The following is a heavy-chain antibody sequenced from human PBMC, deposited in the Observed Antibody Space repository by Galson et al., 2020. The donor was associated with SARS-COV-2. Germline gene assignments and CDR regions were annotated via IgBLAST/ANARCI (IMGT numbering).Heavy chain of an antibody. D-gene: IGHD2-2*01. J-gene: IGHJ4*02. CDR2: ISAYNGNT. Sequence: ASVKVSCKASGYTFTSYGISWVRQAPGQGLEWMGWISAYNGNTNYAQKLQGRVTMTTDTSTSTAYMELRSLRSDDTAVYYCARDWWKEYQLLWFGEGIDHIHFDYWGQGTLVTVSS. CDR1: GYTFTSYG. V-gene: IGHV1-18*01. CDR3: ARDWWKEYQLLWFGEGIDHIHFDY.